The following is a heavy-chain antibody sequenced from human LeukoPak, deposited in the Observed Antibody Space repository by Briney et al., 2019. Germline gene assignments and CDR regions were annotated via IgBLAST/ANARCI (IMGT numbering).Heavy chain of an antibody. V-gene: IGHV4-39*07. CDR1: GGSISSSSYY. Sequence: PSETLSLTCTVSGGSISSSSYYWGWIRQPPGKGLELIGSIYYSGSTYYNPSLKSRVTISVDTSKNQFSLKLSSVTAADTAVYYCARGTTYYDFWSGYLPHYYYYMDVWGKGTTVTVSS. CDR2: IYYSGST. CDR3: ARGTTYYDFWSGYLPHYYYYMDV. D-gene: IGHD3-3*01. J-gene: IGHJ6*03.